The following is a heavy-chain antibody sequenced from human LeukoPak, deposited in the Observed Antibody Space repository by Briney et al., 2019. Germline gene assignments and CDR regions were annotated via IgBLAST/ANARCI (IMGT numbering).Heavy chain of an antibody. V-gene: IGHV4-39*01. CDR2: IYYSGST. Sequence: PSETLSLTCTVSGGSISSSSYYWGWIRQPPGKGLEWIGSIYYSGSTYYNPSLKSRVTISVDTSKNQFSLKLSSVTVADTAVYYCARGVRFLEWLVPYYFDYWGQGTLVTVSS. CDR3: ARGVRFLEWLVPYYFDY. CDR1: GGSISSSSYY. D-gene: IGHD3-3*01. J-gene: IGHJ4*02.